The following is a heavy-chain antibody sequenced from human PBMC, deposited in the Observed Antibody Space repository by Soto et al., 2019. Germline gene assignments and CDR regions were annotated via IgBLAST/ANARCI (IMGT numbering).Heavy chain of an antibody. CDR1: GYTFTGYY. CDR2: INPNSGGT. J-gene: IGHJ6*03. Sequence: ASVKVSCKASGYTFTGYYMHWVRQAPGQGLEWMGWINPNSGGTNYAQKFQGWVTMTRDTSISTAYMELSRLRSDNTAVYYCARGSYGSGSYGYYYYMDVWGKGTTVTDSS. V-gene: IGHV1-2*04. D-gene: IGHD3-10*01. CDR3: ARGSYGSGSYGYYYYMDV.